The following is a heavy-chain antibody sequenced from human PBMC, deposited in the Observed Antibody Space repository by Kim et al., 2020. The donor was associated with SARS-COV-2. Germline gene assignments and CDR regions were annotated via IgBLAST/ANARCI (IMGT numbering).Heavy chain of an antibody. Sequence: NSTPTLKSRVTISIDTSKNQFSLKMTSVTAADTARYYCAGSRDRQSYYFDYWGQGTLVTVSS. J-gene: IGHJ4*02. D-gene: IGHD2-21*02. CDR3: AGSRDRQSYYFDY. V-gene: IGHV4-59*01.